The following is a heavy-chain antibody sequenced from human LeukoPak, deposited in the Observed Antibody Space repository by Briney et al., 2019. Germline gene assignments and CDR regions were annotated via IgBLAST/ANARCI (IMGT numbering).Heavy chain of an antibody. D-gene: IGHD6-19*01. J-gene: IGHJ4*02. V-gene: IGHV5-51*01. CDR1: GYSFTSYW. CDR2: IYPGDSDT. CDR3: ARQSLEAVAEVYYFDY. Sequence: GESLKISCKGSGYSFTSYWIGWVRQMPGKGLAWMGIIYPGDSDTRYSPSFQGQATISADKSISTAYLQWSSLKASDTAMYYCARQSLEAVAEVYYFDYWGQGTLVTVSS.